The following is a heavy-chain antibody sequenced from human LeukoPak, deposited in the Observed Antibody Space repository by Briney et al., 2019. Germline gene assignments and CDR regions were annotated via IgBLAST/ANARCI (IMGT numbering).Heavy chain of an antibody. V-gene: IGHV1-69*05. Sequence: SVKVSCRASGGTFSSYAISWVRQAPGQGLEWMGGIIPIFGTANYAQKFQGRVTITTDESTSTAYMELSSLRSEDTAVYYCARARYYDSSGYPGVFDYWGQGTLVTVSS. CDR3: ARARYYDSSGYPGVFDY. J-gene: IGHJ4*02. CDR2: IIPIFGTA. CDR1: GGTFSSYA. D-gene: IGHD3-22*01.